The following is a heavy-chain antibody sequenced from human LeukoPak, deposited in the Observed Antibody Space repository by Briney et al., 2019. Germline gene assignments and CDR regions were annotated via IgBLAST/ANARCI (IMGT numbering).Heavy chain of an antibody. CDR1: GYSISSGYY. Sequence: SETLSLTCTVSGYSISSGYYWGWIRQPPGKGLEWIGSIYHSGSTYYNPSLKSRVTISVDTTKNQFSLKLSSVTAADTAVYYCARIPDDYGGLMDVWGKGTTVTVSS. CDR3: ARIPDDYGGLMDV. D-gene: IGHD4-17*01. CDR2: IYHSGST. J-gene: IGHJ6*03. V-gene: IGHV4-38-2*02.